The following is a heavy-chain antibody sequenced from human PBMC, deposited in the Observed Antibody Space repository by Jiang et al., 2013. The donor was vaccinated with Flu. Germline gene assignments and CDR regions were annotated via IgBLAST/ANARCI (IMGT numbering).Heavy chain of an antibody. J-gene: IGHJ4*02. CDR3: ARAPGYGGSIFDY. D-gene: IGHD1-26*01. V-gene: IGHV4-34*01. Sequence: KSRVTISVDTSKNQFSLKLSSVTAADTAVYYCARAPGYGGSIFDYWGQGTLVTVSS.